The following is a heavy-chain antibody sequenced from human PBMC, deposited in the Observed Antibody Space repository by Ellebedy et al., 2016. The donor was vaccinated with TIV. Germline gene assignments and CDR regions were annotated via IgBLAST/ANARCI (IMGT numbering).Heavy chain of an antibody. CDR2: MRQDGTQK. CDR1: GFSFNSYW. D-gene: IGHD4-17*01. CDR3: ARDLRETVTTPFDY. Sequence: GESLKISCAASGFSFNSYWMIWVRQAPGKGLEWVANMRQDGTQKNYGDSVKGRFTISRDNAKNSLSLQMNSLRAEDTAVYYCARDLRETVTTPFDYWGQGTLVTVSS. V-gene: IGHV3-7*03. J-gene: IGHJ4*02.